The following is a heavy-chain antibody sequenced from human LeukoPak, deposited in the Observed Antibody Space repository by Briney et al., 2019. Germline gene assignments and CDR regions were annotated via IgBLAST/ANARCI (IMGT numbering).Heavy chain of an antibody. CDR3: ASLHRFGELWSLAFDI. CDR1: GYTFTGYY. CDR2: INPNSGGT. V-gene: IGHV1-2*02. Sequence: ASVTVSCKASGYTFTGYYMHWVRQAPGQGLEWMGWINPNSGGTNYAQKFQGRVTMTRDTSISTAYMELSSLRSEDTAVYYCASLHRFGELWSLAFDIWGQGTMVTVSS. J-gene: IGHJ3*02. D-gene: IGHD3-10*01.